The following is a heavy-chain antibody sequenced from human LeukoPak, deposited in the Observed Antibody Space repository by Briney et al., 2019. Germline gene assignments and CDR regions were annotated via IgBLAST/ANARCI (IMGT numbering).Heavy chain of an antibody. CDR2: INHSGST. D-gene: IGHD3-10*01. Sequence: SETLSLTCAVYGGSFSGYYWSWIRQPPGKGLEWIGEINHSGSTNYSPSLESRVTISVDTSKNQFSLKLSSVAAADTAVYYCARFSWAGNWFDPWGQGTLVTVPS. J-gene: IGHJ5*02. CDR3: ARFSWAGNWFDP. V-gene: IGHV4-34*01. CDR1: GGSFSGYY.